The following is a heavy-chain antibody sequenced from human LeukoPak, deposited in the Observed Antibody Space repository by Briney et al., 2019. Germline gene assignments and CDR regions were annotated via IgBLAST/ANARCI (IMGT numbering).Heavy chain of an antibody. Sequence: SGTLSLTCGVSGDSISSSYWWSWVRPTPGKGLEWIGEIYHSGSTNYNPSLKSRVTISMDKSKNQFSLNLSSVTAADTAVYYCAKDRGPGATPTYWGQGTLVTVSS. V-gene: IGHV4-4*02. CDR3: AKDRGPGATPTY. J-gene: IGHJ4*02. D-gene: IGHD1-26*01. CDR2: IYHSGST. CDR1: GDSISSSYW.